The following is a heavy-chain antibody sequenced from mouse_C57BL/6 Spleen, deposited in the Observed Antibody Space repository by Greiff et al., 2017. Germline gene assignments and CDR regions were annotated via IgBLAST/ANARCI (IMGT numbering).Heavy chain of an antibody. J-gene: IGHJ1*03. CDR3: TREGRDGYFDV. D-gene: IGHD3-3*01. V-gene: IGHV1-66*01. Sequence: QVHVKQSGPELVKPGASVKISCKASGYSFTSYYIHWVKQRPGQGLEWIGWIYPGCGNTKYNEQFKGKATLTADTSSSTAYMQLSSLTSEDSAVYYCTREGRDGYFDVWGTGTTVTVSS. CDR2: IYPGCGNT. CDR1: GYSFTSYY.